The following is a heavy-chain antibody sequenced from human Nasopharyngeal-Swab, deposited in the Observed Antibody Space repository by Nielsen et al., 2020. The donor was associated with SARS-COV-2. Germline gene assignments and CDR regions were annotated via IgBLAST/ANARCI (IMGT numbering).Heavy chain of an antibody. CDR3: ARQGVVVPADFNQYYMDV. J-gene: IGHJ6*03. D-gene: IGHD3-16*02. CDR2: IIRDGGET. Sequence: GESLKISCAASGFTFSSYCMRWVRQAPGKGLEWVANIIRDGGETYYVDSVKGRFTISRDNSKNTLYLQVNSLRAEDTAVYYCARQGVVVPADFNQYYMDVWGKGTTVTVSS. CDR1: GFTFSSYC. V-gene: IGHV3-7*03.